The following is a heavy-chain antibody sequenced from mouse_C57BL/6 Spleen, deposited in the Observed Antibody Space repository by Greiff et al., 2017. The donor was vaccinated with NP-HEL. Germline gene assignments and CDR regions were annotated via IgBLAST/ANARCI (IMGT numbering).Heavy chain of an antibody. CDR2: IDPNSGGT. J-gene: IGHJ2*01. CDR1: GYTFTSYW. Sequence: QVQLQQSGAELVKPGASVKLSCKASGYTFTSYWMHWVKQRPGRGLEWIGRIDPNSGGTKYNEKFKSKATLTVDKPSSTAYMQRSSLTSEDSAVYYCARKANWDLYYFDYWGQGTTLTVSS. CDR3: ARKANWDLYYFDY. D-gene: IGHD4-1*01. V-gene: IGHV1-72*01.